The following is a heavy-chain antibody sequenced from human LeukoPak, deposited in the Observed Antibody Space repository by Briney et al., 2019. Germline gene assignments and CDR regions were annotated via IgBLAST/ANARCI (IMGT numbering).Heavy chain of an antibody. V-gene: IGHV3-21*04. CDR1: GVTFSGYS. CDR2: ITATGLHI. J-gene: IGHJ5*02. Sequence: GGSLRLSCAGSGVTFSGYSMNWVRQAPGKGLEWVSAITATGLHIYYADSVKGRFTISRDNAKNSLYLQMNSLRAEDTAVYYCARRSTNPRGFDPWGQGTLVTVSS. CDR3: ARRSTNPRGFDP. D-gene: IGHD1-26*01.